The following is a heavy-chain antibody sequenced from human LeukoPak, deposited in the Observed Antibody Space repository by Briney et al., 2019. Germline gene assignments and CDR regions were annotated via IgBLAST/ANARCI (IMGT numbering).Heavy chain of an antibody. V-gene: IGHV4-31*03. J-gene: IGHJ4*02. Sequence: SETLSLTCTVSGGSIGSGGYYWSWIRQHPGKGLEWIGYIYYSGSTYYNPSLKSRVTISVDTSKNQFSLKLSSVTAADTAVYYCARWARGHFDYWGQGTLVTVSS. CDR3: ARWARGHFDY. CDR2: IYYSGST. CDR1: GGSIGSGGYY.